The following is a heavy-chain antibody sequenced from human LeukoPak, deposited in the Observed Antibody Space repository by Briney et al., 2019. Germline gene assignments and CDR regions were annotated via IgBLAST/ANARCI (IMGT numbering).Heavy chain of an antibody. V-gene: IGHV1-2*02. CDR3: ARGSYDSSDYEYFQH. J-gene: IGHJ1*01. CDR2: INPNSGGT. D-gene: IGHD3-22*01. CDR1: GYTFSDYY. Sequence: GASVKVSCKASGYTFSDYYIHWVRQAPGQGLEWMGWINPNSGGTNYAQNFQGRVTMTRDTSIITAYMELSSLRSDDTAVYFCARGSYDSSDYEYFQHWGQGTLVTVSS.